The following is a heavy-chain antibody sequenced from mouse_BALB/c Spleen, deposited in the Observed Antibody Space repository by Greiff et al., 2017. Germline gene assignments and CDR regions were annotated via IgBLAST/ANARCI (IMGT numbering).Heavy chain of an antibody. D-gene: IGHD2-10*01. J-gene: IGHJ2*01. CDR3: ASQAYYGNYGGFDY. V-gene: IGHV2-4-1*01. Sequence: VQLQESGPGLVQPSQSLSITCTVSGFSLTSYGVHWVRQSPGKGLEWLGVIWSGGSTDYNAAFISRLSISKDNSKSQVFFKMNSLQADDTAIYYCASQAYYGNYGGFDYWGQGTTLTVSS. CDR2: IWSGGST. CDR1: GFSLTSYG.